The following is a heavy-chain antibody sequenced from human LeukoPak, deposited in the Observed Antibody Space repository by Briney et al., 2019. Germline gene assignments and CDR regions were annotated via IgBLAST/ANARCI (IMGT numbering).Heavy chain of an antibody. D-gene: IGHD3-10*01. V-gene: IGHV3-23*01. Sequence: GGSLRLSCAASGFTFSSYAMSWVRQAPGKGLEWVPAISGSGGSTYYADSVKGRFTISRDNSKNTLYLQMNSLRAEDTAVYYCAKAQGYYGSGNYFDYWGQGALVTVSS. CDR3: AKAQGYYGSGNYFDY. J-gene: IGHJ4*02. CDR2: ISGSGGST. CDR1: GFTFSSYA.